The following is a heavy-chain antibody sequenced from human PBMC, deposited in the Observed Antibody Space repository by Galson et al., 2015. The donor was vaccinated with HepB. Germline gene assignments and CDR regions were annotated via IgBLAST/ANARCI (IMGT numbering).Heavy chain of an antibody. V-gene: IGHV3-66*01. D-gene: IGHD3-10*01. CDR2: IYSGGST. J-gene: IGHJ6*03. CDR1: GFTFSSNY. Sequence: SLRLSCAASGFTFSSNYMSWVRQAPGKGLEWVSVIYSGGSTYYADSVKGRFTISRDNSKNTLYLKMNSLRAEDTAVYYCARVDGSGSYRLYYYYYMDVWGKGTTVTVSS. CDR3: ARVDGSGSYRLYYYYYMDV.